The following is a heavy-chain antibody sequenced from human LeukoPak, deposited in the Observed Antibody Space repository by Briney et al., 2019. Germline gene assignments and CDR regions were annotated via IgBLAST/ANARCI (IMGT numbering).Heavy chain of an antibody. V-gene: IGHV4-59*12. CDR3: ARGTTSRIFDY. CDR1: GGSISGYY. Sequence: SETLSLTCTVSGGSISGYYWSWIRQPPGKGPEWIGYIYYSGSTNYNPSLKSRVTISVDTSKNQFSLKLSSVTAADTAVYYCARGTTSRIFDYWGQGTLVTVSS. J-gene: IGHJ4*02. D-gene: IGHD4-17*01. CDR2: IYYSGST.